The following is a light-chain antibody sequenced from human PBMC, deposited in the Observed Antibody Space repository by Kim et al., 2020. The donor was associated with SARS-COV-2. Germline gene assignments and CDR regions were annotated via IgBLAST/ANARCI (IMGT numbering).Light chain of an antibody. Sequence: RVTISCHGCSSNMGAGYDLCWEQQLPGTPPKLLIDVNRNRPSEVPDRFAGSKSGTSASLAITGRQAEDEADYYCQSHDSSVSGWVFGGGTQLTVL. CDR1: SSNMGAGYD. CDR3: QSHDSSVSGWV. V-gene: IGLV1-40*01. CDR2: VNR. J-gene: IGLJ3*02.